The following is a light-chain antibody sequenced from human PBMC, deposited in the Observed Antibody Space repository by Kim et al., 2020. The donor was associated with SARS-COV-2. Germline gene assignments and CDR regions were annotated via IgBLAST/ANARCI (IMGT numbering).Light chain of an antibody. CDR3: AAWDISLSVWV. Sequence: RQTATLTCPGNNNNVGNQGATWLQHHQGHPPKLLSYRNNNRPSGISERFSTSRSGNTASLTITGLQPEDEADYYCAAWDISLSVWVFGGGTQLTVL. CDR1: NNNVGNQG. CDR2: RNN. V-gene: IGLV10-54*01. J-gene: IGLJ3*02.